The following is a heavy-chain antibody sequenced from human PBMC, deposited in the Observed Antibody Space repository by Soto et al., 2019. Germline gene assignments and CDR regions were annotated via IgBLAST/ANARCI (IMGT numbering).Heavy chain of an antibody. V-gene: IGHV3-23*01. CDR1: GFTFTNYR. CDR3: TVDTSGTRSDY. D-gene: IGHD1-26*01. J-gene: IGHJ4*02. CDR2: INGGGIIT. Sequence: GGSLRLSXAASGFTFTNYRMNWVRQAPGKGLEWVSNINGGGIITYYADSVKGRFTISRDNSKNTLFLQMNSLRADDTAIYYCTVDTSGTRSDYWGQGTLVTVSS.